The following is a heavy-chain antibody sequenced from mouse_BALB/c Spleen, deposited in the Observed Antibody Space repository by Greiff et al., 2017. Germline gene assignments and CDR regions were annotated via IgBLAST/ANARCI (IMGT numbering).Heavy chain of an antibody. J-gene: IGHJ3*01. CDR3: AREEYGNYGAWFAY. CDR1: GYTFTSYW. CDR2: IYPGDGDT. Sequence: QVQLQQSGAELARPGASVKLSCKASGYTFTSYWMQWVKQRPGQGLEWIGAIYPGDGDTRYTQKFKGKATLTADKSSSTAYMQLSSLASEDSAVYYCAREEYGNYGAWFAYWGQGTLVTVSA. V-gene: IGHV1-87*01. D-gene: IGHD2-10*02.